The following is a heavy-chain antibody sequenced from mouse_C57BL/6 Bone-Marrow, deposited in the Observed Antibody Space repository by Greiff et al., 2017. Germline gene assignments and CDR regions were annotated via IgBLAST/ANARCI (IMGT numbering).Heavy chain of an antibody. J-gene: IGHJ4*01. V-gene: IGHV1-50*01. Sequence: QVQLQQPGAELVKPGASVKLSCKASGYTFTSYWMQWVKQRPGQGLEWIGEIDPSDSYTNYNQKFKGKATLTVDTSSSTAYMQLSSLTSEDSAVYYCARGDDYGSRPPYAMDYWGQGTSVTVSS. CDR2: IDPSDSYT. CDR3: ARGDDYGSRPPYAMDY. D-gene: IGHD1-1*01. CDR1: GYTFTSYW.